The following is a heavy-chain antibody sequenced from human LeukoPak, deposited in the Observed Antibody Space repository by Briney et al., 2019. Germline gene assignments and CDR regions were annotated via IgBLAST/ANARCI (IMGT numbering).Heavy chain of an antibody. CDR2: IIPIFGTA. V-gene: IGHV1-69*05. D-gene: IGHD6-13*01. CDR1: GGTFSSYA. Sequence: SVKVSCKASGGTFSSYAISWVRQAPGQGLEWMGGIIPIFGTANYAQKFQGRVTMTRDTSTSTVYMDFSSLRSEDTALYYCARAPRNSSTMLDYWGQGTLVTVSS. CDR3: ARAPRNSSTMLDY. J-gene: IGHJ4*02.